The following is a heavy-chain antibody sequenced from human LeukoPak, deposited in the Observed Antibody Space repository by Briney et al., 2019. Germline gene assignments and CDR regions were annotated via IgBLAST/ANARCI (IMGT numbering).Heavy chain of an antibody. CDR1: GGSISSYY. D-gene: IGHD6-13*01. J-gene: IGHJ4*02. Sequence: SETLSLTCTVSGGSISSYYWSWIRQPPGKGLEWIGYISYSGNTNYNPSLKSRVTISVDTSKNQFSLKLTSVTAADTAVYYCARQGGYIAPLALWGQGTLVTVS. CDR2: ISYSGNT. V-gene: IGHV4-59*08. CDR3: ARQGGYIAPLAL.